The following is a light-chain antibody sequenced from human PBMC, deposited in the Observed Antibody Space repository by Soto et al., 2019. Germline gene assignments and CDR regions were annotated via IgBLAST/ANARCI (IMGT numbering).Light chain of an antibody. CDR2: AAS. V-gene: IGKV3-20*01. Sequence: TQSPSTLSGSVGDRVTITCRASQSVNSRFLAWYQHKPGQAPRLLIYAASTRASGIPDRFSGSTSGTDFTLTISRLEPEDFAVYYCQRYGDSPPNTFGQGTKLEIK. CDR1: QSVNSRF. CDR3: QRYGDSPPNT. J-gene: IGKJ2*01.